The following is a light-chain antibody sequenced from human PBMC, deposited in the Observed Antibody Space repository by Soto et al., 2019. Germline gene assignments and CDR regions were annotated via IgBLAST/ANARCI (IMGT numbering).Light chain of an antibody. J-gene: IGKJ2*01. CDR3: QHYSGYST. Sequence: IQLTQSPSSLSASVGDTVTITCRASQAIGSYFAWYQQRPGTAPKLLIYSASTLHSGVPSRFSGSGSGTEFTLTISSLQPDDFATYHCQHYSGYSTFGQGTKLEIK. V-gene: IGKV1-9*01. CDR1: QAIGSY. CDR2: SAS.